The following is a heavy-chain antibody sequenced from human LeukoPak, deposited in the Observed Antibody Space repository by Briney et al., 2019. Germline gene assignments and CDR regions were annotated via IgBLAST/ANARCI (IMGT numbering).Heavy chain of an antibody. D-gene: IGHD2-15*01. CDR2: IYYSGST. J-gene: IGHJ4*02. V-gene: IGHV4-59*08. CDR3: ARAPRVVDFDY. Sequence: PSETLSLTCTVSGGSMRNYYWSWIRQPPGKGLEWIGYIYYSGSTNYKYSLKSRVTISVDTSKNQFSLKLSSVTAADTAVYYCARAPRVVDFDYWGQGTLVTVSS. CDR1: GGSMRNYY.